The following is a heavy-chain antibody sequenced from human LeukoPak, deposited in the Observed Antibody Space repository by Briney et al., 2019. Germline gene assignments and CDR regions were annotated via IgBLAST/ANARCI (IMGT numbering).Heavy chain of an antibody. D-gene: IGHD3-22*01. CDR2: IIPILGIA. J-gene: IGHJ5*02. CDR1: GGTFSSYA. Sequence: ASVKVSCKASGGTFSSYAISWVRQAPGQGLEWMGRIIPILGIANYAQKFQGRVTITADKSTSTFYMELSSLRSEDTAVYYCARHPSNYYDSSGYFGCFDPWGQGTLVTVSS. V-gene: IGHV1-69*04. CDR3: ARHPSNYYDSSGYFGCFDP.